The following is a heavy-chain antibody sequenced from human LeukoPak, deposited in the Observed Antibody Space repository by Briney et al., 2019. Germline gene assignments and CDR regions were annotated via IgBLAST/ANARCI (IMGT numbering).Heavy chain of an antibody. D-gene: IGHD2-2*01. CDR2: IKQDGSEK. CDR3: ARDRRLGYCSSTSCPWGYFDWLSGDTYGMDV. CDR1: GFTFSSYW. Sequence: GGSLRLSCAASGFTFSSYWMSWVRQAPGKGLEWVANIKQDGSEKYYVDSVKGRFTISRDNSKNTLYLQMNSLRAEDTAVYYCARDRRLGYCSSTSCPWGYFDWLSGDTYGMDVWGQGTTVTVSS. J-gene: IGHJ6*02. V-gene: IGHV3-7*03.